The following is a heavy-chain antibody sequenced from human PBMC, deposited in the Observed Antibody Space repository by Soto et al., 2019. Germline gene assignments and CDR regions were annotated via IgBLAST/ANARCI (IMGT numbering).Heavy chain of an antibody. D-gene: IGHD1-7*01. CDR2: VSSSGSTI. Sequence: GGSLRLSCAASGFTFSSYEMNWVRQAPGKGLEWVSYVSSSGSTIYYADSVKGRFTISRDNAKNSLYLQMNSLRVGDTAVYYCAKATATTGGAFDICGQGTMVTVSS. CDR3: AKATATTGGAFDI. CDR1: GFTFSSYE. J-gene: IGHJ3*02. V-gene: IGHV3-48*03.